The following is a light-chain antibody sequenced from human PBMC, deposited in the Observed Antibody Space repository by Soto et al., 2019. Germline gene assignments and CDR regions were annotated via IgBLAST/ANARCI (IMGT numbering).Light chain of an antibody. V-gene: IGLV2-23*01. CDR1: SSDVGSYNL. Sequence: QSALTQPASVSGSPGQSITIYCTGTSSDVGSYNLVSWYQQHPGKAPKLMIFEGSKRPSGVSNRFSGSKSGNTASLTISGLQAEDEADYYCCSYAGNSNYVFGTGTKLTVL. CDR2: EGS. J-gene: IGLJ1*01. CDR3: CSYAGNSNYV.